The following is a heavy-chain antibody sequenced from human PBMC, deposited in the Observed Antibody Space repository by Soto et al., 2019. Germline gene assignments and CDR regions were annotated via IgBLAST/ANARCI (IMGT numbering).Heavy chain of an antibody. CDR2: IYHSGST. D-gene: IGHD3-22*01. Sequence: SETLSITCAVSGGSIGSGGYSWGWIRHPPGKGLEWIGYIYHSGSTYYNPSLKSRVTISVDRSKNQFSLELSSVTAADTAVYYCARDLYFFESCGYYLNLFDPSGQGTLVPGSS. CDR1: GGSIGSGGYS. CDR3: ARDLYFFESCGYYLNLFDP. V-gene: IGHV4-30-2*01. J-gene: IGHJ5*02.